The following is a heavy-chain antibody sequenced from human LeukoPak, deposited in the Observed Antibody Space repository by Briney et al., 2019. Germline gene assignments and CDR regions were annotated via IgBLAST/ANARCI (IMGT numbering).Heavy chain of an antibody. CDR3: ARGVSRYGDLFVDY. Sequence: SETLSLTCAVHGGSFSGYYWSWIRQPPGKGLEWIGEITHGGSINYNPSLKSRVTISVDTSKNQFSLNLSSVTAADTAVYYCARGVSRYGDLFVDYWGQGTLVTVSS. CDR2: ITHGGSI. D-gene: IGHD4-17*01. J-gene: IGHJ4*02. V-gene: IGHV4-34*01. CDR1: GGSFSGYY.